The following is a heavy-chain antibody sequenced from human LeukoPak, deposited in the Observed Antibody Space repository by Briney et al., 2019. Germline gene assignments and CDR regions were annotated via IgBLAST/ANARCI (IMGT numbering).Heavy chain of an antibody. CDR1: GGSISSSSYY. CDR3: ASGYFVHTFDF. CDR2: IYYSGST. J-gene: IGHJ4*02. V-gene: IGHV4-39*01. Sequence: PSETLSLTCTVSGGSISSSSYYWGWIRQPPGKGLEWIGTIYYSGSTYYNPSLKTRVTISIDTSKNQFSLKLTSVTAADTAIFYCASGYFVHTFDFWGQGTLGTVSS. D-gene: IGHD2-2*03.